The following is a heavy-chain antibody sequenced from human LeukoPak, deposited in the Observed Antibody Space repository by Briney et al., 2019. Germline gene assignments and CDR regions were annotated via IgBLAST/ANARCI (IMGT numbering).Heavy chain of an antibody. CDR1: GYTFTDFS. Sequence: ASVTVSCKPSGYTFTDFSIHWVRQAPGQGLEWMGIINPTGGSAGFAQKFQGRVTMTRDMSTSTFYMELSSLRSEDTAVYYCARGHGSGYTNYFDPWGQGTLVTVSS. CDR2: INPTGGSA. J-gene: IGHJ5*02. V-gene: IGHV1-46*01. CDR3: ARGHGSGYTNYFDP. D-gene: IGHD3-10*01.